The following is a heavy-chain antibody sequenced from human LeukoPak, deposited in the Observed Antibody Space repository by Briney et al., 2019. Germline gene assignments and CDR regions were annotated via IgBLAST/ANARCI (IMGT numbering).Heavy chain of an antibody. J-gene: IGHJ6*02. Sequence: GGSLRLSCAASGFTFSSYSMNWVRQAPGKGLEWVSSISSSSSYIYYADSVKGRFTISRDNAKNSLYLQMNSLRAEDTAVYYCAGSVSCSSTSCYEAWYYYGMDVWGQGTTVTVSS. CDR1: GFTFSSYS. CDR2: ISSSSSYI. CDR3: AGSVSCSSTSCYEAWYYYGMDV. V-gene: IGHV3-21*01. D-gene: IGHD2-2*01.